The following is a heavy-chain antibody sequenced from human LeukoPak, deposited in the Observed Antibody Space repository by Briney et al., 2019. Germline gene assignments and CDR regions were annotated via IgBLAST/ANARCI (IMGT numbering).Heavy chain of an antibody. V-gene: IGHV3-9*03. D-gene: IGHD3/OR15-3a*01. Sequence: PGGSLRLSCAASGFTFHDYAMHWVRHGPGKGVEWVSGITWNSGRVLYADSVRGRFTISRDNDKNSLYLQMNSLRPEDMAFYYCAKGLGVASLIVDALDMWGQGTMVTV. CDR3: AKGLGVASLIVDALDM. CDR1: GFTFHDYA. CDR2: ITWNSGRV. J-gene: IGHJ3*02.